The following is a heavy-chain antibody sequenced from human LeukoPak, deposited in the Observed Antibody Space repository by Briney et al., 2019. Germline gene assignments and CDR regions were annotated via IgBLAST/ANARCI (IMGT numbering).Heavy chain of an antibody. CDR3: ARDPRREWLLLRGYGMDV. V-gene: IGHV3-21*01. Sequence: GGSLRLSCAASGFTFSSYSMNWVRQAPGKGLEWVSSISSGSSYIYYADSVKGRFTISRDNAKNSLYLQMNSLRAEDTAVYYCARDPRREWLLLRGYGMDVWGQGTTVTVSS. CDR1: GFTFSSYS. CDR2: ISSGSSYI. J-gene: IGHJ6*02. D-gene: IGHD3-22*01.